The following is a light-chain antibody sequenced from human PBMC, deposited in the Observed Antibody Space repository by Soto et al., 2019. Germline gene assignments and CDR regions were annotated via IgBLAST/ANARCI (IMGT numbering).Light chain of an antibody. Sequence: QSALTQPASLSGSPGQSITISCTGTGRDLGDYYYVSWYQQRPGKAPRLLIYEVTNRPSGISDRFSASKSGSTASLTISGLQAEDEAEYYCSSYSSGPTFLFGGGTKLTVL. J-gene: IGLJ3*02. V-gene: IGLV2-14*01. CDR3: SSYSSGPTFL. CDR2: EVT. CDR1: GRDLGDYYY.